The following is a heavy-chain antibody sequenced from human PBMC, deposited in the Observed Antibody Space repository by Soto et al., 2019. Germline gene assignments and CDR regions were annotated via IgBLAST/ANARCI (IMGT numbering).Heavy chain of an antibody. J-gene: IGHJ5*02. CDR3: ARGIFELDP. Sequence: ASVKVSCKASGYSFTSYAMHWVRQAPGQRLEWMGWTNAGNGNTKYSQKFQGRVTITRDTSASTAYMELSSLRSEDTAVYYCARGIFELDPWGQGTLVTVSS. D-gene: IGHD3-3*01. CDR2: TNAGNGNT. V-gene: IGHV1-3*01. CDR1: GYSFTSYA.